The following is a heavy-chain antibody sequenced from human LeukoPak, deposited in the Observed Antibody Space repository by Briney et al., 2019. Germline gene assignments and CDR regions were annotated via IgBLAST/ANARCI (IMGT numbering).Heavy chain of an antibody. V-gene: IGHV3-30*18. CDR3: AKDLSVAGQDY. CDR2: ISYDGSNK. D-gene: IGHD6-19*01. Sequence: GGSLRLSCAASGFTFSSYGMHWVRQAPGKGLEWVAVISYDGSNKYYADSVKGRFTISRDNSKNTLYLQMNSLRAEDTAVYYCAKDLSVAGQDYWGQGTLVTVSS. CDR1: GFTFSSYG. J-gene: IGHJ4*02.